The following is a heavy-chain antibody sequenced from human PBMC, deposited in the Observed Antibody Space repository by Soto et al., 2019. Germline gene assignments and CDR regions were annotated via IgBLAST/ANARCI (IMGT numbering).Heavy chain of an antibody. CDR3: AGWGPFDI. V-gene: IGHV1-18*01. Sequence: QVQLVQSGAEVKKPGASVKVSCKASGYTFTSYGISWVRQAPGQGLEWMGWISAYNGNTNYAQKLQGRVTMTTDTPTRKANRGWRGLGPDTTALNYWAGWGPFDIWAKGQWSPSLQ. CDR1: GYTFTSYG. CDR2: ISAYNGNT. D-gene: IGHD3-16*01. J-gene: IGHJ3*02.